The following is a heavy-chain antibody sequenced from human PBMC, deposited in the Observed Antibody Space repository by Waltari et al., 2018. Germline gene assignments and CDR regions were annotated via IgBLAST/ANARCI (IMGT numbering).Heavy chain of an antibody. D-gene: IGHD1-1*01. CDR3: ARGYHRSAWIVDY. CDR1: GYTFSNYA. CDR2: INADDGNI. V-gene: IGHV1-3*01. J-gene: IGHJ4*02. Sequence: QVQLVQSGAEVKKPGASVKVSCRASGYTFSNYAMHWLRQAPGQRPGWMGWINADDGNIKYSQHCQGRVTITRDTSASTTYLELSSVSSEDTAVYYCARGYHRSAWIVDYWGQGTLVTVSS.